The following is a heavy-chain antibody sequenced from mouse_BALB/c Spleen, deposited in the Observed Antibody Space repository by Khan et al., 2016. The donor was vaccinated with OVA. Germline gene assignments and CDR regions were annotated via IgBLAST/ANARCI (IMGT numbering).Heavy chain of an antibody. CDR3: ARGNYYGDAMDY. CDR2: ISYSGTT. CDR1: GYSITSNYA. V-gene: IGHV3-2*02. D-gene: IGHD1-1*01. J-gene: IGHJ4*01. Sequence: EVELVESGPGLVKPSQSLSLTCTVTGYSITSNYAWNWIRQFPGNKLEWMGYISYSGTTSYNPSLKSRISITRDTSKNQFFLQLNSVTTEDTATYYCARGNYYGDAMDYWGQGTSVTVSS.